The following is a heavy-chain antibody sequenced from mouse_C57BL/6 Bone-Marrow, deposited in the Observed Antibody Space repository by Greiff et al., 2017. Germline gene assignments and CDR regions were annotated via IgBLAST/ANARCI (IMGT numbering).Heavy chain of an antibody. Sequence: VQLQQPGAELVKPGASVKMSCKASGYTFTSYWITWVKQRPGQGLEWIGDIYPGSGSTNYNEKFKSKATLTVDTSSSTAYMQLSSLTSEDSAVYYCARKGDYGSSFSPFAYWGQGTLVTVSA. CDR2: IYPGSGST. CDR3: ARKGDYGSSFSPFAY. V-gene: IGHV1-55*01. CDR1: GYTFTSYW. D-gene: IGHD1-1*01. J-gene: IGHJ3*01.